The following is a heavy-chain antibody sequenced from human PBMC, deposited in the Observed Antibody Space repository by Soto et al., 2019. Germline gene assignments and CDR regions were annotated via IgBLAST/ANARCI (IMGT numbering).Heavy chain of an antibody. J-gene: IGHJ4*02. V-gene: IGHV1-18*01. CDR1: GYTFTNFG. D-gene: IGHD3-16*01. Sequence: QVQLVQSGAEAKKPGASVKVSCKASGYTFTNFGISWVRQAPGQGLEWMGWISAYNGNTNYAQNFQVRVTMSTDTSTRTAYMELRSLRSDDTAVYYCGRGGTPIDFWGQGTLVTVSS. CDR2: ISAYNGNT. CDR3: GRGGTPIDF.